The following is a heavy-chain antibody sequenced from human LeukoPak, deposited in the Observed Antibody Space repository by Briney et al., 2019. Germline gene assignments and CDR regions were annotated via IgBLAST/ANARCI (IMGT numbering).Heavy chain of an antibody. CDR2: ICVSGRST. D-gene: IGHD1-26*01. J-gene: IGHJ6*02. CDR3: AKCHSGNYYYGMDV. CDR1: GFTFSSYA. V-gene: IGHV3-23*01. Sequence: GGSLRLSCAASGFTFSSYAMSWVRQAPGKGLEWVLVICVSGRSTYYADSVKGRFTISRYNSKNTLYLQMNSMRAEDTAVYYCAKCHSGNYYYGMDVWGQGNTVTVSS.